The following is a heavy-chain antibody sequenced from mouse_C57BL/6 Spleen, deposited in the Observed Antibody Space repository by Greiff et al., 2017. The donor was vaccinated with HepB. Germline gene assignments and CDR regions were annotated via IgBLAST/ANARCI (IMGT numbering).Heavy chain of an antibody. D-gene: IGHD2-3*01. CDR1: GYAFSSSW. CDR2: IYPGDGDT. J-gene: IGHJ4*01. V-gene: IGHV1-82*01. CDR3: ARRLWVLPEKLYYAMDY. Sequence: QVQLKESGPELVKPGASVKISCKASGYAFSSSWMNWVKQRPGKGLEWIGRIYPGDGDTNYNGKFKGKATLTADKSSSTAYMQLSSLTSEDSAVYFCARRLWVLPEKLYYAMDYWGQGTSVTVSS.